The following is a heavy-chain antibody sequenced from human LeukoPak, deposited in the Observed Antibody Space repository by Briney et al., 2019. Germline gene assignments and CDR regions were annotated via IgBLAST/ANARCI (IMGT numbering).Heavy chain of an antibody. CDR2: IYYSGST. Sequence: PSETLSLTCTVSGGSISSTSYYWSWIRQPPGKGLEWIGYIYYSGSTNYNPSLKSRVTISVDTSKNQFSLKLSSVTAADTAVYYCARVYYSNSYDYWYFDLWGRGTLVTVSS. J-gene: IGHJ2*01. CDR1: GGSISSTSYY. CDR3: ARVYYSNSYDYWYFDL. D-gene: IGHD6-13*01. V-gene: IGHV4-61*01.